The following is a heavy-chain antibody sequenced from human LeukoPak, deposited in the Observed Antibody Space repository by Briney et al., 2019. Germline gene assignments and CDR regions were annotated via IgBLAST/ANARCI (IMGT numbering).Heavy chain of an antibody. Sequence: SGTLSLTCGVSGGSIISSNWWSWVRQPPGKGLEWIGEIYHSGSTNYTPSLKSRVTISVDTSKNQFSLKLSSVTAADTAVYYCARERRLWSGGYYGMDVWGQGTTVTVSS. CDR2: IYHSGST. CDR3: ARERRLWSGGYYGMDV. D-gene: IGHD3-3*01. CDR1: GGSIISSNW. V-gene: IGHV4-4*02. J-gene: IGHJ6*02.